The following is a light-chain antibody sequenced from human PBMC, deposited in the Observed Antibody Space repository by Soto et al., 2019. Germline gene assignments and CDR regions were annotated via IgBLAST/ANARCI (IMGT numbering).Light chain of an antibody. Sequence: VLTQSPGTLSLSPGERATLSCRASQSVNNNYLAWYQQKPGQAPRLLIYGASTRAAGIPGRFSGSGSGTDFTLSVSRLEPEDFAVYYCQQYGTTWWTFGQGTKVEIK. CDR1: QSVNNNY. CDR3: QQYGTTWWT. V-gene: IGKV3-20*01. CDR2: GAS. J-gene: IGKJ1*01.